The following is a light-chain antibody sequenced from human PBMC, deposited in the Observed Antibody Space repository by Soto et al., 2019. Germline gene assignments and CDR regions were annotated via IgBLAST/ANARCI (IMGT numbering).Light chain of an antibody. J-gene: IGLJ1*01. Sequence: QSALTQPASVSGSPGQSITISCTGTSSDVGSYNFVSWYQQHPGKAPKVMIYEGSKRPSGVSNRFSGSKSGNTASLTISGLQAEDEADYSCCSSAGSSTWVFGTGTKVTVL. CDR1: SSDVGSYNF. CDR2: EGS. V-gene: IGLV2-23*01. CDR3: CSSAGSSTWV.